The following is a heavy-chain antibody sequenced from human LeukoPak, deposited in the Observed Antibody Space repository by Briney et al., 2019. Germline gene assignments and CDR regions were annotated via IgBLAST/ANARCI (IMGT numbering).Heavy chain of an antibody. CDR3: ARDREEYCSGGSCTNFDY. CDR1: RFTFSSYN. Sequence: GGSLRLSCAASRFTFSSYNMNWVRQAPGKGLEWVSSISTSSSYIYYADSVKGRFTVSRDNARNSLFLQMNSLRAEDTAVYFCARDREEYCSGGSCTNFDYWGQGTLVTVSS. CDR2: ISTSSSYI. V-gene: IGHV3-21*01. J-gene: IGHJ4*02. D-gene: IGHD2-15*01.